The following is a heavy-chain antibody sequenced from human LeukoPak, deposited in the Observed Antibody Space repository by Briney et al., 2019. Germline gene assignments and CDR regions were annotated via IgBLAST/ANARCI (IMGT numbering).Heavy chain of an antibody. CDR2: IYYSGST. V-gene: IGHV4-39*07. CDR1: GGSISSSSYY. CDR3: ARRNSSSNGRHYYYYYYMDV. J-gene: IGHJ6*03. Sequence: SETLSLTCTVSGGSISSSSYYWGWIRQPPGKGLEWIGSIYYSGSTYYNPSLKSRVTISVDTSKNQFSLKLSSVTAADTAVYYCARRNSSSNGRHYYYYYYMDVWGKGTTVTVSS. D-gene: IGHD6-13*01.